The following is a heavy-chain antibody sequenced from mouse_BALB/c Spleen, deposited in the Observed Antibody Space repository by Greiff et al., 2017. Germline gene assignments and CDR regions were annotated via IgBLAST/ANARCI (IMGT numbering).Heavy chain of an antibody. Sequence: VQLQQSGAELVKPGASVKLSCTASGFNIKDTYMHWVKQRPEQGLEWIGRIDPANGNTKYDPKFQGKATITADTSSNTAYLQLSSLTSEDSAVYYCARDDYDPLDYWGQGTTLTVSS. V-gene: IGHV14-3*02. CDR1: GFNIKDTY. CDR3: ARDDYDPLDY. D-gene: IGHD2-4*01. CDR2: IDPANGNT. J-gene: IGHJ2*01.